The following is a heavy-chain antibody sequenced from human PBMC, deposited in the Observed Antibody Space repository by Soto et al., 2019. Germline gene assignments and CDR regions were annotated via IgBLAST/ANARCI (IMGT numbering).Heavy chain of an antibody. D-gene: IGHD4-17*01. CDR3: ARGRRSRVTTHLDYYYYYMDV. CDR1: GYTFTSYD. Sequence: ASVKVSCKASGYTFTSYDINWVRQATGQGLEWMGWMNPNSGNTGYAQKFQGRVTMTRNTSISTAYMELSSLRSEDTAVYYCARGRRSRVTTHLDYYYYYMDVWGKGTTVTVSS. CDR2: MNPNSGNT. J-gene: IGHJ6*03. V-gene: IGHV1-8*01.